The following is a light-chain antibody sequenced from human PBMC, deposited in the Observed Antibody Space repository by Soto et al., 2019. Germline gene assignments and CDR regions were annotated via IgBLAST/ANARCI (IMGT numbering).Light chain of an antibody. CDR1: ISDVGGYNY. Sequence: VLTQPRSLSGSPGRSVTISCTGTISDVGGYNYVSWYQQHPGKAPKLMIYDVTKRPSGVPDRFSGSRSGNTASLTISGLQAEDEADYYCCSYAGNYTYVYGTGTKVTVL. V-gene: IGLV2-11*01. CDR2: DVT. CDR3: CSYAGNYTYV. J-gene: IGLJ1*01.